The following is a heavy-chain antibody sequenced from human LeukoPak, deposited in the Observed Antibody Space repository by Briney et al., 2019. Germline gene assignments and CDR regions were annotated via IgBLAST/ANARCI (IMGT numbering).Heavy chain of an antibody. CDR1: GGSISSGGYY. D-gene: IGHD6-13*01. J-gene: IGHJ5*02. V-gene: IGHV4-31*03. Sequence: SQTLSLTCTVSGGSISSGGYYWSWIRQHPGKGLEWIGYIYYSGSTYYNPSLKSRVTISVDTSKNQFSLKLSSVTAADTAVYYCARDRTAAAGTRRSWFDPWGQGTLVTVSS. CDR3: ARDRTAAAGTRRSWFDP. CDR2: IYYSGST.